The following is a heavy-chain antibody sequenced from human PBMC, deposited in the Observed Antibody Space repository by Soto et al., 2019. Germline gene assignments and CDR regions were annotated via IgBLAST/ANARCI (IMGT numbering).Heavy chain of an antibody. J-gene: IGHJ6*02. D-gene: IGHD1-7*01. CDR2: IKSKTDGGTT. CDR3: TTDLSGITGNTFRYYYGMDV. V-gene: IGHV3-15*01. CDR1: GFTFSNAW. Sequence: GGSLRLSCAASGFTFSNAWMSWVRQAPGKGLEWVGRIKSKTDGGTTDYAAPVKGRFTISRDDSKNTLYLQMNSLKTEDTAVYYCTTDLSGITGNTFRYYYGMDVWGQGTTVTVSS.